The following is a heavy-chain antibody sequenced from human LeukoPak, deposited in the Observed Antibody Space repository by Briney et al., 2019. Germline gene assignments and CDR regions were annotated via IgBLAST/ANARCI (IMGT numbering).Heavy chain of an antibody. V-gene: IGHV3-9*01. Sequence: GGSLRLSCAASGFTFDDYAMHWVRHAPGKGREWVSGISWNSGSIGYADSVKGRFTISRDNAKNSLYLQMNSLRAEDTALYYCAKVLTYDSSGYYPGYFDLWGRGTLVTVSS. J-gene: IGHJ2*01. CDR1: GFTFDDYA. CDR2: ISWNSGSI. D-gene: IGHD3-22*01. CDR3: AKVLTYDSSGYYPGYFDL.